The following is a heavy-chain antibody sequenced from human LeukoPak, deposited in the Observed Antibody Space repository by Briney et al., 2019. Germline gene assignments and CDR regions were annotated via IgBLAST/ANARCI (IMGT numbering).Heavy chain of an antibody. V-gene: IGHV3-23*01. CDR3: ARVGSYSSNSYRDF. D-gene: IGHD6-13*01. Sequence: GGSLRLSCAASGFTFSSYAMSWVRQAPGKGLEWVSAISGSGGSTYYADSVKGRFTISRDNFKNTLYLQMNSLRAEDTAVYYCARVGSYSSNSYRDFWGQGTLVTVSS. CDR2: ISGSGGST. CDR1: GFTFSSYA. J-gene: IGHJ4*02.